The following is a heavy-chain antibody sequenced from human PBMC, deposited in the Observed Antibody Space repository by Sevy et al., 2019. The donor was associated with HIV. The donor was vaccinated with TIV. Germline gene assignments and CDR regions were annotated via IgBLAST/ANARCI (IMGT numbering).Heavy chain of an antibody. Sequence: GGSLRLSCAASGFTFSTYTMNWVRQAPGKGLEWVSSISSSSNYIYYADSVKGRFTISRDNAKNSLYLQMNSLRAEDTAVYYCARDPACSGGSCYSKNYGMDVWGQGTTVTVSS. D-gene: IGHD2-15*01. CDR2: ISSSSNYI. CDR3: ARDPACSGGSCYSKNYGMDV. J-gene: IGHJ6*02. V-gene: IGHV3-21*01. CDR1: GFTFSTYT.